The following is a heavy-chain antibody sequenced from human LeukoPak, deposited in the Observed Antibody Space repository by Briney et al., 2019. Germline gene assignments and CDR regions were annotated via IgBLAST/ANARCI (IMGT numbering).Heavy chain of an antibody. V-gene: IGHV1-2*02. CDR2: INPNSGGT. CDR3: ARDPDMDV. J-gene: IGHJ6*02. Sequence: GASVKVSCKASGYTFTSYDINWVRQATGQGLEWMGWINPNSGGTNYAQKFQGRVTMTRDTSISTAYMELSRLRSDDTAVYYCARDPDMDVWGQGTTVTVSS. CDR1: GYTFTSYD.